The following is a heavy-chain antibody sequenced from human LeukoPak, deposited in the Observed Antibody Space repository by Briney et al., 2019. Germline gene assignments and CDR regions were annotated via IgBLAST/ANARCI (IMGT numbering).Heavy chain of an antibody. CDR1: GGSISSGDYY. V-gene: IGHV4-30-4*01. J-gene: IGHJ4*02. Sequence: SETLSLTCTVSGGSISSGDYYWSWIRQPPGKGLEWIGYIYYSGSTYYNPSLKGRVTISVDTSKNQFSLKLSSVTAADTAVYYCATGGYSYIFDYWGQGTLVTVSS. CDR3: ATGGYSYIFDY. D-gene: IGHD5-18*01. CDR2: IYYSGST.